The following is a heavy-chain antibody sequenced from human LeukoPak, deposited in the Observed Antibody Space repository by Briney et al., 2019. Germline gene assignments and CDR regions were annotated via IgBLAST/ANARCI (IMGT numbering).Heavy chain of an antibody. J-gene: IGHJ4*02. Sequence: SVKVSCKASGYTFTSYAISWVRQAPGQGLEWMGGIIPIFGTANYAQKFQGRVTITADESTSTAYMELSSLRSEDTAVYYCARHTIFGVVPFDYWGQGTLVTVSS. D-gene: IGHD3-3*01. CDR3: ARHTIFGVVPFDY. CDR1: GYTFTSYA. V-gene: IGHV1-69*13. CDR2: IIPIFGTA.